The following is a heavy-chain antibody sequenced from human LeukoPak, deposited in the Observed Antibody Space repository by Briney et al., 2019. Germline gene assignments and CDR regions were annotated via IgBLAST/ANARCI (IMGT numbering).Heavy chain of an antibody. CDR1: DSSISSSSYY. Sequence: SDTLSLTCTVADSSISSSSYYWGWIRQPPGKGLEWIGSIYYSVSTYYNPSRKSRVTISVDTSKNPFSLKLSSVTAADTAVYYCASRPSFGGYSYSFDYWGQGTLVTVSS. J-gene: IGHJ4*02. V-gene: IGHV4-39*01. CDR3: ASRPSFGGYSYSFDY. CDR2: IYYSVST. D-gene: IGHD5-18*01.